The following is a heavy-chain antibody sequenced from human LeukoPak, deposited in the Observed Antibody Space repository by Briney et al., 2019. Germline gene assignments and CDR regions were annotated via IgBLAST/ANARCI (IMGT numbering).Heavy chain of an antibody. CDR1: GFTFSSYA. V-gene: IGHV3-30-3*01. D-gene: IGHD1-26*01. J-gene: IGHJ4*02. Sequence: PGRSLRLSCAASGFTFSSYAMRWVRQAPGKGLEWVAVVPYDGSNKYYADSVKGRFTISRDNSKNTLYLQMNSLRAEDAAVYYCATIGDRRSGELYRIDYWGQGTLVTVSS. CDR3: ATIGDRRSGELYRIDY. CDR2: VPYDGSNK.